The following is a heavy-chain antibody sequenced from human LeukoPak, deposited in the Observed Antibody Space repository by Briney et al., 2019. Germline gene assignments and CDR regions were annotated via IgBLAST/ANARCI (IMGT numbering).Heavy chain of an antibody. J-gene: IGHJ5*02. V-gene: IGHV3-23*01. CDR1: GFTFSNYA. CDR2: ISGSGGST. D-gene: IGHD2-2*01. Sequence: GGSLRLSCAASGFTFSNYAMSWVRQAPGKGLEWVSAISGSGGSTYYADSVKGRFTISRDNSKNTLYLQMNSLRAEDTAVYYCAKDRYCSSTSCFGSNWFDPWGQGTLVTVSS. CDR3: AKDRYCSSTSCFGSNWFDP.